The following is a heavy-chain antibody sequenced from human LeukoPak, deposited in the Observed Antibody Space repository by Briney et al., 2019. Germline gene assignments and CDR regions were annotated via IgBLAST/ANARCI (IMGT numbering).Heavy chain of an antibody. CDR3: ARGVVTTVSYYMDV. CDR2: IYYSGST. D-gene: IGHD4-11*01. Sequence: PSETLSLTCTVSGGSISSGGYYWSWIRQHPGKGLEWIGYIYYSGSTYYNPSLKSRVTISVDTSKNQFSLNLSSVTAADTAVYYCARGVVTTVSYYMDVWGKGTTVTVSS. J-gene: IGHJ6*03. CDR1: GGSISSGGYY. V-gene: IGHV4-61*08.